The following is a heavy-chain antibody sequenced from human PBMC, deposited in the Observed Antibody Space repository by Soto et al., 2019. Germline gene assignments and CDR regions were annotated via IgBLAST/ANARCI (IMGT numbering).Heavy chain of an antibody. CDR3: VKDQSLRGSYGYEYYFDY. CDR1: GFTFSIYA. Sequence: PGGSLRLSCSASGFTFSIYAMHCVRQAPGKGLEYVSAISSNGGSTYYADSVKGRFTISRDNSKNTLYLQMSSLRAEDTAVYYSVKDQSLRGSYGYEYYFDYWCQGTLVTVSS. V-gene: IGHV3-64D*08. D-gene: IGHD5-18*01. CDR2: ISSNGGST. J-gene: IGHJ4*02.